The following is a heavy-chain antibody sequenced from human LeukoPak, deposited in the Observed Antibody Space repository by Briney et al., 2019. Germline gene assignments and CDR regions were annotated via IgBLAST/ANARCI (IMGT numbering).Heavy chain of an antibody. CDR1: GFTFSSYA. J-gene: IGHJ4*02. CDR3: ARGRPSRTYYFDF. V-gene: IGHV3-33*01. Sequence: QPGGSLRLSCAASGFTFSSYAIHWARQAPGKGLEWVAVIWYDGVDKYYEDSVKGRFTLSRDNSKNTVYLQMNSLRAEGTAVYYCARGRPSRTYYFDFWGQGTLVTVSS. D-gene: IGHD6-13*01. CDR2: IWYDGVDK.